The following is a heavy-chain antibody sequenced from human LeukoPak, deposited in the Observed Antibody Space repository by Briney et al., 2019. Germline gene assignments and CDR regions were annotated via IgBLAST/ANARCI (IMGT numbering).Heavy chain of an antibody. CDR2: ISWNSGSI. CDR3: AKWGSSGDY. CDR1: GFTFDDYA. D-gene: IGHD6-19*01. V-gene: IGHV3-9*01. Sequence: GGSLRLSCAASGFTFDDYAMHWVRQAPGKGLEWVSGISWNSGSIGYADSVKGRFTISRDNAKNSLYLQMNSLRAEDTALYYCAKWGSSGDYWGQGTLVTVSS. J-gene: IGHJ4*02.